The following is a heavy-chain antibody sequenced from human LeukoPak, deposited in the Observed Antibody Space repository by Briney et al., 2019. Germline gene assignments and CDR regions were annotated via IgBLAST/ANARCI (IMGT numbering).Heavy chain of an antibody. D-gene: IGHD2-2*01. CDR2: ITGGSNYM. J-gene: IGHJ5*02. CDR3: ARSVVPAGAWFDP. Sequence: PGGSLRLSCAASGLPFSSYTMNWVRQAPGRGLEWVSPITGGSNYMYYRDSVKGRFTISRDNARNSLYLEMNSLRADDTAMYFCARSVVPAGAWFDPWGQGTLVIVS. V-gene: IGHV3-21*01. CDR1: GLPFSSYT.